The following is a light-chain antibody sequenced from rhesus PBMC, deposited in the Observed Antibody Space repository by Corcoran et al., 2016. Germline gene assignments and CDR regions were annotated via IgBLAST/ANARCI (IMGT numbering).Light chain of an antibody. CDR1: QSISSW. J-gene: IGKJ2*01. CDR3: QQYSSSPYS. Sequence: DIQMTQSPSSLSASVGDTVTITCRASQSISSWLAWYQQKPEKAPNLLIYKSSSLQSGVPSRYRGSGAGTDFTLTISSLQSEDFATYYCQQYSSSPYSFGQGTKVEIK. V-gene: IGKV1-22*01. CDR2: KSS.